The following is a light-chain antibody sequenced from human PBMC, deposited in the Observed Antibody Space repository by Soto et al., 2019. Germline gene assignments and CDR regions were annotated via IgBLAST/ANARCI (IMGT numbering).Light chain of an antibody. J-gene: IGKJ1*01. Sequence: EIVMTQSPATLSVSPGERATLSCRASQSISTNLAWYLQKPGQAPRLLMYGAYTRATGIPARFSGSGSGTEFTLTIGSLQSEDFAVYYCQQYNTWPRTFGQGTRVEIQ. V-gene: IGKV3-15*01. CDR1: QSISTN. CDR3: QQYNTWPRT. CDR2: GAY.